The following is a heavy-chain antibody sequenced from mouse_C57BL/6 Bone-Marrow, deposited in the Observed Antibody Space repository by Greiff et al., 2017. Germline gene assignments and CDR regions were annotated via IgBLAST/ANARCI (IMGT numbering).Heavy chain of an antibody. Sequence: EVKLVESGGGLVKPGGSLKLSCAASGFTFSSYAMSWVRQTPEKRLEWVATISDGGSYTYYPDNVKGRFTISRDNAKNNPYLQMSHLKSEDTAMYYCARRDCYAMDYWGQGTTVTVSS. CDR3: ARRDCYAMDY. CDR2: ISDGGSYT. CDR1: GFTFSSYA. J-gene: IGHJ4*01. V-gene: IGHV5-4*03.